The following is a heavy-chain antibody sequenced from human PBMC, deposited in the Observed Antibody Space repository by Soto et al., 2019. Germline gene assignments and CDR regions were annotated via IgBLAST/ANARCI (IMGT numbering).Heavy chain of an antibody. CDR1: GGSIRSGGCS. CDR3: AGGGFVYQANGGNTVPRTFFAF. Sequence: SETLSLTCAVSGGSIRSGGCSWIWIRQPPGKGLEWIGYIYHSGSTYYNPSLKSRVTISVDRSKNQFSLKLSSVTAGAAAVFYCAGGGFVYQANGGNTVPRTFFAFWGRGTLVTVSS. D-gene: IGHD2-15*01. J-gene: IGHJ4*02. V-gene: IGHV4-30-2*01. CDR2: IYHSGST.